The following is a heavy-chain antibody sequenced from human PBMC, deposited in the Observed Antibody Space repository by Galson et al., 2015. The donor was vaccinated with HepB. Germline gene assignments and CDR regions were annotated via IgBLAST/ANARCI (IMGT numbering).Heavy chain of an antibody. CDR3: TTGHYDSSGESDY. V-gene: IGHV3-15*01. Sequence: SLRLYCADSGFTFGNARMSWVRQAPGKGLEWVGRIKSKTDGGTTDYAAPVKGRFTISRDDSKNTLYLQMNSLKTEDTAVYYCTTGHYDSSGESDYWGQGTLVTVSS. CDR1: GFTFGNAR. J-gene: IGHJ4*02. D-gene: IGHD3-22*01. CDR2: IKSKTDGGTT.